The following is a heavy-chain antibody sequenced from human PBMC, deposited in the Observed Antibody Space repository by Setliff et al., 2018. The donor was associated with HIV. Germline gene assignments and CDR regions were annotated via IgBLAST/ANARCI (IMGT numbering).Heavy chain of an antibody. CDR2: ISGSGGRT. Sequence: PGGSLRLSCAASGFTFSNYGMSWVRQAPGKGLEWVSIISGSGGRTDYAESVKGRFRISRSNSRNTVSLLLTSLRVEDTAVYYCARGPGEGGDWGQGTLVTVSS. V-gene: IGHV3-23*01. D-gene: IGHD2-15*01. J-gene: IGHJ4*02. CDR3: ARGPGEGGD. CDR1: GFTFSNYG.